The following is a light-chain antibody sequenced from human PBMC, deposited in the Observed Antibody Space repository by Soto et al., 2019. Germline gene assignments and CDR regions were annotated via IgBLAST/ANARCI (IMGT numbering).Light chain of an antibody. Sequence: QSALTQPASVSGSPVQSITISCTGTSSDVGSYNLVSWYQQHPGKAPKLMIYEGSKRPSGVSNRFSGSKSGNTASLTISGLQAEDEADYYCCSYAGSSSPYVFVTGTKLTVL. CDR3: CSYAGSSSPYV. J-gene: IGLJ1*01. CDR1: SSDVGSYNL. V-gene: IGLV2-23*01. CDR2: EGS.